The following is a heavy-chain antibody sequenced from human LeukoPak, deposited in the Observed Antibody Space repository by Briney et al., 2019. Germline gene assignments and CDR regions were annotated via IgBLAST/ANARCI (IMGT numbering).Heavy chain of an antibody. CDR2: ISSSSSYI. CDR1: GFTFSSYS. J-gene: IGHJ4*02. Sequence: PGGSLRLSCAASGFTFSSYSMNWVRQAPGKGLEWVSSISSSSSYIYYADSVKGRFTISRDNAKNSLYLQMNSLRAEDTAVYYCAKSAVPAATLPFDYWGQGTLVTVSS. V-gene: IGHV3-21*01. CDR3: AKSAVPAATLPFDY. D-gene: IGHD2-2*01.